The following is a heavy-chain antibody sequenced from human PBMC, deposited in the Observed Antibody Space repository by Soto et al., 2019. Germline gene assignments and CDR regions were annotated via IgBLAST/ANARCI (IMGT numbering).Heavy chain of an antibody. V-gene: IGHV1-18*04. CDR1: GYTFTSYG. CDR2: ISAYNGNT. D-gene: IGHD1-1*01. Sequence: ASVKVSCKASGYTFTSYGISWVRQAPGQGLEWMGWISAYNGNTNYAQKLQGRVTMTTDASTSTAYMELRSLRSDDPAVYYCARTKVDGVPIERDYWGQGTLVTVSS. J-gene: IGHJ4*02. CDR3: ARTKVDGVPIERDY.